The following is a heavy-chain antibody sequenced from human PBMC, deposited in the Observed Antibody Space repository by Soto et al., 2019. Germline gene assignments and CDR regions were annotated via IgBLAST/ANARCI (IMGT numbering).Heavy chain of an antibody. CDR3: VRVVSIPGYPDN. J-gene: IGHJ4*02. V-gene: IGHV1-69*12. CDR2: IVPIVDTS. Sequence: QVQLVQSGAEVRQPASSVKVNCKTSGGTFSSYAISWVRQAPGQGLEWMGGIVPIVDTSTYAQKFQGRATITADESTSTVYMELSSLRSDDTAVYYCVRVVSIPGYPDNWGQGTLVTVSS. CDR1: GGTFSSYA. D-gene: IGHD5-12*01.